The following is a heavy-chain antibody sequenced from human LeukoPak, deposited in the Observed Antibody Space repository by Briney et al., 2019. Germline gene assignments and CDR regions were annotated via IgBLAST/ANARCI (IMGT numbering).Heavy chain of an antibody. V-gene: IGHV4-59*01. Sequence: SETLSLTCTVSGGSISSYYWSWIRQPPGKGLEWIGYIYYSGSTNYNPSLKSRVTISVDTSKNQFSLKLSSVTAADTAVYYCARDSDSSGYDAFDIWSQGTMVTVSS. CDR2: IYYSGST. CDR1: GGSISSYY. CDR3: ARDSDSSGYDAFDI. D-gene: IGHD3-22*01. J-gene: IGHJ3*02.